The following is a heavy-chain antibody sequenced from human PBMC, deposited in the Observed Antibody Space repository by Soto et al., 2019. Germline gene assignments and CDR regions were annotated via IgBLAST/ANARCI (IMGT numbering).Heavy chain of an antibody. CDR3: ARVRGVVVVAAKSWFDP. CDR2: INSDGSST. V-gene: IGHV3-74*01. CDR1: GFTFSSYW. D-gene: IGHD2-15*01. J-gene: IGHJ5*02. Sequence: GGSLRLSCAASGFTFSSYWMHWVRQAPGKGLVWVSRINSDGSSTSYADSVKGRFTISRDNAKNTLYLQMNSLRAEDTAVYYCARVRGVVVVAAKSWFDPWGQGTLVTVYS.